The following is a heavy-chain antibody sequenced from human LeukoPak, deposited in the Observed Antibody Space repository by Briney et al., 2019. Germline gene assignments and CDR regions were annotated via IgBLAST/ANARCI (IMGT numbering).Heavy chain of an antibody. CDR2: INPSGGST. V-gene: IGHV1-46*01. D-gene: IGHD6-6*01. Sequence: ASVKVSCKASGYTFTRYYMHWVRQAPGQGLEWMGIINPSGGSTSYAQKFEGRVTMTRDTSTSTVYMELSSLRSEDTAVHYCARDRYSSSYENYYFEYWGQGTLVTVSS. CDR3: ARDRYSSSYENYYFEY. CDR1: GYTFTRYY. J-gene: IGHJ4*02.